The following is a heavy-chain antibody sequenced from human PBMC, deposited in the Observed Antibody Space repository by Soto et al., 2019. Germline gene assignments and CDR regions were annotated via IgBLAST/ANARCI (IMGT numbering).Heavy chain of an antibody. V-gene: IGHV1-69*01. CDR1: GGTFSSYA. D-gene: IGHD2-2*01. CDR2: IIPISETT. CDR3: ARSQGSSTSLEIYYYYYYGMDV. Sequence: QVQLVQSGAEVKKPGSSVKVSCKASGGTFSSYAISWVRQAPGQGLEWMGGIIPISETTNYAQKFQGRVTINADEYKSTAYMELSSLRSEDTAVYYCARSQGSSTSLEIYYYYYYGMDVWGQGTTVNVSS. J-gene: IGHJ6*02.